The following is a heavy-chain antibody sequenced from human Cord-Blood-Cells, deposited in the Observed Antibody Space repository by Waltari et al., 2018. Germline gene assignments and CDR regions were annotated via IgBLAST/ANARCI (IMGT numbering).Heavy chain of an antibody. CDR3: ARDGYYGSGSYSVNYFDY. J-gene: IGHJ4*02. D-gene: IGHD3-10*01. V-gene: IGHV3-21*01. CDR2: ISSSSTYI. CDR1: GFTFSSYS. Sequence: EVQLVESGGGLVKPGGSLRLSCAASGFTFSSYSMNWVRQAPGKVLEWVSSISSSSTYIYYTDSVKGRFTISRENAKNSLYLQMNSLRAEDTAVYYCARDGYYGSGSYSVNYFDYWGQGTLVTVSS.